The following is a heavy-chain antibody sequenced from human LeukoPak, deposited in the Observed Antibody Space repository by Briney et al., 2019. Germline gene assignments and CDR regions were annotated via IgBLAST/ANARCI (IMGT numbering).Heavy chain of an antibody. Sequence: GDSLQIYCKCSGYSFTRYWIGWVRQMPGKGLEWMGIIYPGDSDTRYSPSFQGHVTISADKSISNAYLQWRSLKASDTAMYYCARHLVGARGFDAFDMWGQGTMVTVS. D-gene: IGHD1-26*01. CDR2: IYPGDSDT. J-gene: IGHJ3*02. CDR1: GYSFTRYW. V-gene: IGHV5-51*01. CDR3: ARHLVGARGFDAFDM.